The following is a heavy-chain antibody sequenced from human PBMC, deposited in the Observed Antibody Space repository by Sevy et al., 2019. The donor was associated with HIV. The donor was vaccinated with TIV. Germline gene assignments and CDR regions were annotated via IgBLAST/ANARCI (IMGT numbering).Heavy chain of an antibody. CDR3: TTERVYYYDSPRDGSIDY. D-gene: IGHD3-22*01. Sequence: GGSLRLSCAASGFTFSNAWMSWVRQAPGKGLEWVGRIKSKTDGGTTDYAAPVKGRFTISRDDSKNTLYLQMNSLKTEDTAVYYCTTERVYYYDSPRDGSIDYWGQGTLVTVSS. CDR1: GFTFSNAW. CDR2: IKSKTDGGTT. V-gene: IGHV3-15*01. J-gene: IGHJ4*02.